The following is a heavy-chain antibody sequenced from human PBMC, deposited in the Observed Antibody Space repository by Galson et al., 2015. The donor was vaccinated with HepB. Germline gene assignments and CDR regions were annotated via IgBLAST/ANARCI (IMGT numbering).Heavy chain of an antibody. V-gene: IGHV1-46*03. Sequence: SCKASRYTFTSYYMHWVRQAPGQGLEWMGIINPSGGSTSYAQKFQGRVTMTRDTSTSTVYMELSSLRSEDTAVYYCASSCGGDCYSTLDYWGQGTLVTVSS. J-gene: IGHJ4*02. CDR2: INPSGGST. D-gene: IGHD2-21*02. CDR1: RYTFTSYY. CDR3: ASSCGGDCYSTLDY.